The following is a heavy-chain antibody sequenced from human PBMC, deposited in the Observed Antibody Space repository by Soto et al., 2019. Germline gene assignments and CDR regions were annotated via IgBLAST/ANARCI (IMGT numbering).Heavy chain of an antibody. J-gene: IGHJ4*02. CDR1: GGSISSYY. Sequence: SETLSLTCTVSGGSISSYYWSWIRQPPGKGLEWIGYIYYSGSTNYNPSLKSRVTISVDTSKNQFSLKLSSVTAADTAVYYCARDLVYDYWGQGTLVTVSS. V-gene: IGHV4-59*01. CDR3: ARDLVYDY. D-gene: IGHD3-10*01. CDR2: IYYSGST.